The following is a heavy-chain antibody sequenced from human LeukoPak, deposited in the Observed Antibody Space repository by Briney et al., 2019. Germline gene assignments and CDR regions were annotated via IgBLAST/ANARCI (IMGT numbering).Heavy chain of an antibody. V-gene: IGHV3-23*01. CDR1: GFTFSSYA. CDR2: ISGSGGST. D-gene: IGHD3-3*01. J-gene: IGHJ4*02. CDR3: AKDRERFLEWLSEFDY. Sequence: GGSLRLSCAASGFTFSSYAMSWVRQAPGKGLEWVSAISGSGGSTYYADSVKGRFTISRDNSKNTLYLQMNSLRAEDTAVYYCAKDRERFLEWLSEFDYWGQGTLVTVSS.